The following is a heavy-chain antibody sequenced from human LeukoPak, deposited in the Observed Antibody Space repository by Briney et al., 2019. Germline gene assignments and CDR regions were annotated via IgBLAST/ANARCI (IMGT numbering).Heavy chain of an antibody. CDR1: GYTFTSYA. J-gene: IGHJ4*02. CDR3: ARDLREATGTRPIDY. CDR2: INTNTGNP. Sequence: GASVKVSCKASGYTFTSYAMNWVRQAPGQGLEWMGWINTNTGNPTCAQGFTGRFVFSLDTSVSTAYLQISSLKAEDTAVYYCARDLREATGTRPIDYWGQGTLVTVSS. D-gene: IGHD1-1*01. V-gene: IGHV7-4-1*02.